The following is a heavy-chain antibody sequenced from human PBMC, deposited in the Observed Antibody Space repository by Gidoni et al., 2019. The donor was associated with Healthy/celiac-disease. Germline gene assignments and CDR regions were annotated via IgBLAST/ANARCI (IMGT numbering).Heavy chain of an antibody. J-gene: IGHJ3*02. CDR1: GFTFDDYA. Sequence: EVQLVESGGGLVQPGRSLRLSCAASGFTFDDYAMHWVRQAPGKGLEWVSGISWNSGSIGYADSVKGRFTISRDNAKNSLYLQMNSLRAEDTALYYCAKDLGVGGRRSAFDIWGQGTMVTVSS. V-gene: IGHV3-9*01. D-gene: IGHD1-26*01. CDR3: AKDLGVGGRRSAFDI. CDR2: ISWNSGSI.